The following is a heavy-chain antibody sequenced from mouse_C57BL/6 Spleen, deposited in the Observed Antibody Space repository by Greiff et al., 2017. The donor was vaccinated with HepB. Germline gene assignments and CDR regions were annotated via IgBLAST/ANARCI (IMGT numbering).Heavy chain of an antibody. Sequence: VMLVESGAELVRPGASVKLSCKASGYTFTDYYINWVKQRPGQGLEWIARIYPGSGNTYYNEKFKGKATLTAEKSSSTAYMQLSSLTSEDSAVYFFARGNWEYYFDYWGQGTTLTVSS. CDR1: GYTFTDYY. J-gene: IGHJ2*01. D-gene: IGHD4-1*01. V-gene: IGHV1-76*01. CDR3: ARGNWEYYFDY. CDR2: IYPGSGNT.